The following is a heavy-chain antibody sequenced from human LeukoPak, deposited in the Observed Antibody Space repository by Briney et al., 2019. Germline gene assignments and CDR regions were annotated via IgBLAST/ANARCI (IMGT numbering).Heavy chain of an antibody. CDR2: TNTDGSST. V-gene: IGHV3-74*01. CDR1: GFTFSHYW. D-gene: IGHD3-22*01. CDR3: VPSDSSGLD. J-gene: IGHJ4*02. Sequence: PGGSLRLSCEASGFTFSHYWMHWVRQAPGKGLVWVSRTNTDGSSTNYMDSVKGRFTISRDNAKNTIYLQMNSLRAEDTAVYYCVPSDSSGLDWGQGTLVTVSP.